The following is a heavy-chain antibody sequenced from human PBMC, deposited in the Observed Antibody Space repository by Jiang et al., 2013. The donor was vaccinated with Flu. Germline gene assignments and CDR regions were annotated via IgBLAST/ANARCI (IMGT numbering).Heavy chain of an antibody. CDR1: GDSISSSY. CDR2: IYHSGVT. D-gene: IGHD5-18*01. Sequence: LLKPSETLSLTCTVSGDSISSSYWSWIRQPPGKGLEHIGYIYHSGVTNYNPSLKSRVTMSLDTSKNQFSLHLNSVSAADTAIYFCAKTARVLRSWGQGILVTVSS. J-gene: IGHJ5*02. V-gene: IGHV4-59*01. CDR3: AKTARVLRS.